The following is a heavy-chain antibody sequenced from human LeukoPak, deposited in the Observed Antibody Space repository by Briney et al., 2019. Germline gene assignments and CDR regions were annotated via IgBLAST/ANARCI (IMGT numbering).Heavy chain of an antibody. D-gene: IGHD2-15*01. CDR3: ARWWEPHKYYFDY. Sequence: GASVKVSCKASGYTFTSYGISWVRQAPGQGLEWMGWISAYNGNTNYAQKLQGRVTMTTDTSTSIAYTELRSLRSDDTAVYYCARWWEPHKYYFDYWGQGTLVTVSS. V-gene: IGHV1-18*01. CDR2: ISAYNGNT. CDR1: GYTFTSYG. J-gene: IGHJ4*02.